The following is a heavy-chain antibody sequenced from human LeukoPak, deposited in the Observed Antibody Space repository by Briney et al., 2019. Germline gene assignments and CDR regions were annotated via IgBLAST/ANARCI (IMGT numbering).Heavy chain of an antibody. CDR1: GFTFSTYG. D-gene: IGHD3-10*01. Sequence: GGSLRLSCAASGFTFSTYGLHWVRQAPGKGLEWVAFIRYDGSNKYYADSVKGRFTISRDNSKNTLYLQMNSLRAEDTAVYYCAKRFADYYGSGKRNYYMDVWGKGTTVTISS. CDR2: IRYDGSNK. J-gene: IGHJ6*03. V-gene: IGHV3-30*02. CDR3: AKRFADYYGSGKRNYYMDV.